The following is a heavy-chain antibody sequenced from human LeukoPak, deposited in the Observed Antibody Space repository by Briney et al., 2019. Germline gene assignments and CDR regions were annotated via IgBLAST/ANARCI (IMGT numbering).Heavy chain of an antibody. J-gene: IGHJ5*02. D-gene: IGHD2-15*01. V-gene: IGHV4-39*01. CDR2: IYYSGST. Sequence: SSETLSLTCTVSIDSISSSSYYWGWMRQPPGKGLEWIVSIYYSGSTYYNPSLKSRVTISVDTSKNQFSLKLSSVTAADTAVYYCARHRRVRGYCSGGSCYNWFDPWGQGTLVTVSS. CDR3: ARHRRVRGYCSGGSCYNWFDP. CDR1: IDSISSSSYY.